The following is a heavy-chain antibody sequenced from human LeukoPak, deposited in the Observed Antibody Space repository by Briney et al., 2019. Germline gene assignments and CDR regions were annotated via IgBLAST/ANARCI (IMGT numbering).Heavy chain of an antibody. D-gene: IGHD2-15*01. V-gene: IGHV4-34*01. J-gene: IGHJ3*02. CDR2: INHSGST. CDR3: ARGVVPGAFDI. CDR1: GGSFGGYY. Sequence: PSETLSLTCAVYGGSFGGYYWSWIRQPPGKGLEWIGEINHSGSTNYNPSLKSRVTISVDTSKNQFSLKLSSVTAADTAVYYCARGVVPGAFDIWGQGTMVTVSS.